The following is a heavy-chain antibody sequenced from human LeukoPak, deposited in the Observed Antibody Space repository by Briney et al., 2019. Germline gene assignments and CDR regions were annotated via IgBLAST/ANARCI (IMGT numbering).Heavy chain of an antibody. CDR3: AKATQGYYGGYYFDY. Sequence: GGSLRLSCAASGFTFSSYSMNWVRQAPGKGLEWVSYISSSSSTIYYADSVKGRFTISRDNAKNSLYLQMNSLRAEDTAVYYCAKATQGYYGGYYFDYWGQGTLVTVSS. D-gene: IGHD2/OR15-2a*01. CDR1: GFTFSSYS. V-gene: IGHV3-48*01. J-gene: IGHJ4*02. CDR2: ISSSSSTI.